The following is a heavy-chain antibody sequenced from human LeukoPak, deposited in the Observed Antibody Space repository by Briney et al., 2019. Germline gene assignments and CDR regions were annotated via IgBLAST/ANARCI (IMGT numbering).Heavy chain of an antibody. CDR1: GFTFSNYA. D-gene: IGHD4-17*01. CDR2: MSYDGSIK. J-gene: IGHJ4*02. V-gene: IGHV3-30*04. CDR3: ASGSTVSSSSPGNFEY. Sequence: GRSLRLSCAASGFTFSNYAMHWVRQAPGKGLEWVAVMSYDGSIKYYADSVKGRFTISRDNSKNTLYLQMNSLRGEDTAVYYCASGSTVSSSSPGNFEYWGQGTLVTVSS.